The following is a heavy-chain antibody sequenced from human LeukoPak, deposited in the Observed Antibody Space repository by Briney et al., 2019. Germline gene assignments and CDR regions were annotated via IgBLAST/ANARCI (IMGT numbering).Heavy chain of an antibody. CDR3: ASRAGKPGNTPWCFDY. J-gene: IGHJ4*02. Sequence: GGSLRLSRAASGFTFSNYWMTWAPQAPGKGPEWVANIKQDGSERNYVDSVKGRFTIARDNTKNSLYLQMTSLRGEDTAVYYCASRAGKPGNTPWCFDYWGQGALVTVSS. CDR2: IKQDGSER. CDR1: GFTFSNYW. D-gene: IGHD1-7*01. V-gene: IGHV3-7*01.